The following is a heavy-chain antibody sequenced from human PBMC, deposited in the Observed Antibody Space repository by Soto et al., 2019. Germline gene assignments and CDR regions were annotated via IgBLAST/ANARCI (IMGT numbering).Heavy chain of an antibody. CDR3: ARDDIYGDYVGY. Sequence: GGSLRLSCAASGFTVSSNYMSWVRQAPGKGLEWVSVIYSGGSTYYADSVKGRFTISRDNSKNTLYLQMNSLRAEDTAVYYCARDDIYGDYVGYWGQGTLVTVSS. CDR1: GFTVSSNY. J-gene: IGHJ4*02. CDR2: IYSGGST. V-gene: IGHV3-66*01. D-gene: IGHD4-17*01.